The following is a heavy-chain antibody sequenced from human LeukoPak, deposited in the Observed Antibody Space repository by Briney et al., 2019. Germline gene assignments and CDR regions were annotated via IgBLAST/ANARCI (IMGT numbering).Heavy chain of an antibody. Sequence: GGSLRLSCAASGLTFSSHWMHWVRQAPGKGLEWVSAFYSGGNTYYAGSVKGRFVISRDSSKNTLYLQMNNLRPEDTAMYYCAKLPSSGWLDYWGQGTLVTVSS. V-gene: IGHV3-53*01. J-gene: IGHJ4*02. D-gene: IGHD6-19*01. CDR1: GLTFSSHW. CDR2: FYSGGNT. CDR3: AKLPSSGWLDY.